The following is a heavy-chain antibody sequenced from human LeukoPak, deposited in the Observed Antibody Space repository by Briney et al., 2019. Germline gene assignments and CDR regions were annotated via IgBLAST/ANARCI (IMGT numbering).Heavy chain of an antibody. Sequence: GGSLRLSCAASGFTFSSYAMHWVRQAPGKGLEWVAVISYDGSNKYYADSVKGRFTISRDNSKNTLYLQMNSLRAEDTAVYYCARDLGFMITFGGVTDRWGQGTLVTVSS. CDR1: GFTFSSYA. V-gene: IGHV3-30*04. D-gene: IGHD3-16*01. CDR2: ISYDGSNK. CDR3: ARDLGFMITFGGVTDR. J-gene: IGHJ4*02.